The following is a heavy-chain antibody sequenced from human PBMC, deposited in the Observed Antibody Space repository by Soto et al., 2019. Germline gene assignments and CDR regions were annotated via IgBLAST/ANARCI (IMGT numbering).Heavy chain of an antibody. J-gene: IGHJ4*02. D-gene: IGHD6-6*01. Sequence: GGSLRLSCAASGFTFSDYYMSWIRQAPGKGLEWLSYISSSGDTIYYADSVKGRFTPSRDDAKNSVYLQMNSLRTDDTAVYYCASGSSPFTYWGQGTLVTVSS. V-gene: IGHV3-11*01. CDR1: GFTFSDYY. CDR3: ASGSSPFTY. CDR2: ISSSGDTI.